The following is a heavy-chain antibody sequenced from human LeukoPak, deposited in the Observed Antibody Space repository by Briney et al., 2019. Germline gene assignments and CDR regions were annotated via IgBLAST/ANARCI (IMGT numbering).Heavy chain of an antibody. J-gene: IGHJ3*02. CDR2: ISSSGSTI. CDR3: ARVRYNWNHGAFDI. CDR1: GFTFSSYE. Sequence: PGGSLRLSCAASGFTFSSYEMNWVRQAPGKGLEWVSYISSSGSTIYYADSVKGRFTISRDNAKNSLYLQMNSLRAEDTAVYYCARVRYNWNHGAFDIWGQGTMVTVSS. D-gene: IGHD1-14*01. V-gene: IGHV3-48*03.